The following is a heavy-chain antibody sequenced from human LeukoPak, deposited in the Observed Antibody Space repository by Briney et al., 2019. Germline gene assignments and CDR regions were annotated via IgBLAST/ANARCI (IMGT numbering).Heavy chain of an antibody. CDR2: ISSSSSYI. D-gene: IGHD2-2*01. CDR1: GSTFSSYS. CDR3: ARGLSRYCSSTSCPQFDY. V-gene: IGHV3-21*01. Sequence: PGGSLRLSCAASGSTFSSYSMNWVRQAPGKGLEWVSSISSSSSYIYYADSVKGRFTISRDNAKNSLYLQMNSLRAEDTAVYYCARGLSRYCSSTSCPQFDYWGQGTLVTVSS. J-gene: IGHJ4*02.